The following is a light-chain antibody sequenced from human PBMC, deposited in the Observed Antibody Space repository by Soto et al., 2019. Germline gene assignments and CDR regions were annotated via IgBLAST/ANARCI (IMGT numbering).Light chain of an antibody. Sequence: EIVMSQSPATLSVSAGERATLSCRASQSVSSNLAWYQQKPGQAPRLLIYGASTRATGIPARFSGSGSGTEFTLTIGSLEPEDFALYYCQQRSNWPITFGQGTRLEIK. CDR1: QSVSSN. J-gene: IGKJ5*01. CDR3: QQRSNWPIT. CDR2: GAS. V-gene: IGKV3D-15*01.